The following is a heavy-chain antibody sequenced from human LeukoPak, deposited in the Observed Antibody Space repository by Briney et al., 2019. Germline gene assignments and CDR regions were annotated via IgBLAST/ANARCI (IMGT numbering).Heavy chain of an antibody. CDR2: INPNSGGT. V-gene: IGHV1-2*02. CDR1: GYTFTGYY. CDR3: ARGPNWNDVGYFDY. Sequence: ASVKVSCKASGYTFTGYYMHWVRQAPGQGLEWMGWINPNSGGTNYAQKFQGRVTMTRGTSISTAYMELSRLRSDDTAVYCCARGPNWNDVGYFDYWGQGTLVTVSS. J-gene: IGHJ4*02. D-gene: IGHD1-1*01.